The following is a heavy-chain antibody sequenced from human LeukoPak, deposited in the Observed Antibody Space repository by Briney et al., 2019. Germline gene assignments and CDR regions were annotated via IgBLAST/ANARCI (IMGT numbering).Heavy chain of an antibody. Sequence: KPGGSLRLSCAASGFTFSSYSMNWVRQAPGKGLEWVSSISSSSSYIYYADSVKGRFTISRDNAKNSLYLQMNSLRAEDTAVYYCARVNELGSGWYTIDLNYFDYWGQGTLVTVSS. D-gene: IGHD6-19*01. J-gene: IGHJ4*02. CDR2: ISSSSSYI. CDR1: GFTFSSYS. CDR3: ARVNELGSGWYTIDLNYFDY. V-gene: IGHV3-21*01.